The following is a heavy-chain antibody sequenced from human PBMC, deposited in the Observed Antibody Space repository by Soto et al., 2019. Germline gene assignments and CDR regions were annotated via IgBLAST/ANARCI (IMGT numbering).Heavy chain of an antibody. D-gene: IGHD3-9*01. CDR2: ISAYNGNT. Sequence: GASVKVSCKASGYTFTSYGISWVRQAPGQGLEWMGWISAYNGNTNYAQKLQGRVTMTTDTSTSTAYMELRSLRSDDTAVYYCARLYPYFDTLSGSQIYSFDIWGQGTMVTVSS. CDR1: GYTFTSYG. J-gene: IGHJ3*02. V-gene: IGHV1-18*01. CDR3: ARLYPYFDTLSGSQIYSFDI.